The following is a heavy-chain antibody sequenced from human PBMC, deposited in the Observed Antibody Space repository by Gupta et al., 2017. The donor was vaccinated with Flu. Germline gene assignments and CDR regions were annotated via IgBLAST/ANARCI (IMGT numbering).Heavy chain of an antibody. CDR2: ISSSSSYI. D-gene: IGHD6-19*01. CDR1: XXXXXXXG. V-gene: IGHV3-21*01. CDR3: ARAWDVTVAGTFDY. J-gene: IGHJ4*02. Sequence: VQLVESGGGLVKPGGSLXLXXAAXXXXXXXXGRNRVRQAPGKGLEWVSSISSSSSYIYYADSVKGRFTISRHNAKNSLYLQMNSLRAEDTAVYYCARAWDVTVAGTFDYWGQGTLVTVSS.